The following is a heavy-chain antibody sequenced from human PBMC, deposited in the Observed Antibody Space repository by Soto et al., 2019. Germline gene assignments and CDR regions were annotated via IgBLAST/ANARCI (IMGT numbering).Heavy chain of an antibody. D-gene: IGHD3-22*01. CDR2: INPSDGST. V-gene: IGHV1-46*01. Sequence: ASVKVSCKASGYTFTNYYLHWVRQALGQGLEWMGIINPSDGSTTYAQKFQGRVTMTRDTSTSTVYMELSSLRSEDTAVYYCARDYYDSSGYYWDYWGQGTLVTVSS. J-gene: IGHJ4*02. CDR1: GYTFTNYY. CDR3: ARDYYDSSGYYWDY.